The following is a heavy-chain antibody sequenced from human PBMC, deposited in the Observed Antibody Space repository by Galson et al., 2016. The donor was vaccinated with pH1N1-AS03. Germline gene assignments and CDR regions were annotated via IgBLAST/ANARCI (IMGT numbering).Heavy chain of an antibody. CDR3: AKESRGWSRTRSFDI. Sequence: SVKVSCKASGCTFRNYALSWVRQAPGQGLEWVGTIIPFFGTPDYAQRVQGKVTITADESTSTAYMALSSLRSEDTAVYYCAKESRGWSRTRSFDIWGQGTMVTVSS. CDR2: IIPFFGTP. V-gene: IGHV1-69*13. D-gene: IGHD6-19*01. CDR1: GCTFRNYA. J-gene: IGHJ3*02.